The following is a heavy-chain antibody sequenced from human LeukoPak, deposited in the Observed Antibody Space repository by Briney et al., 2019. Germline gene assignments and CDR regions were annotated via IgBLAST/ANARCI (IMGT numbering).Heavy chain of an antibody. CDR2: ISYDGSNK. CDR1: GFTFSSYA. CDR3: ARNEAAAGTHYFDY. J-gene: IGHJ4*02. Sequence: PGGSLRLSCAASGFTFSSYAMHWVRQAPGKGLERVAVISYDGSNKYYADSVKGRFTISRDNSKNTLYLQMSSLRAEDTAVYYCARNEAAAGTHYFDYWGQGTLVTVSS. D-gene: IGHD6-13*01. V-gene: IGHV3-30*04.